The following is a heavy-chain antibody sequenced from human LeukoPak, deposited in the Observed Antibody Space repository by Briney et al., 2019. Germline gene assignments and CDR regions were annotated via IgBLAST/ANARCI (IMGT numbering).Heavy chain of an antibody. CDR3: AHEERYSFHLFDN. J-gene: IGHJ4*02. V-gene: IGHV2-5*01. Sequence: SGPTLVKPTQTLTLTFIFSGFSISSSGVGVGWIRQPPGKALELLALIYWIDDQRYNPSLKTRLTIAKDTSKNQVVLTMTNMDPMDTATYYCAHEERYSFHLFDNWGQGTLVTVSS. CDR2: IYWIDDQ. CDR1: GFSISSSGVG. D-gene: IGHD5-18*01.